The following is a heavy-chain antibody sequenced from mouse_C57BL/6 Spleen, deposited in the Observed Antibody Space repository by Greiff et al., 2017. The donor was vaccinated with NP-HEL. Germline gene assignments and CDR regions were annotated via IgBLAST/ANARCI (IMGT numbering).Heavy chain of an antibody. CDR3: ARGKFITTVVAPGY. Sequence: QVQLQQSGAELVKPGASVKMSCKASGYTFTSYWITWVKQRPGQGLEWIGDIYPGSGSTNYNEKFKSKATLTVDTSSSTAYMQLSSLTSEDSAVYYCARGKFITTVVAPGYWGQGTTLTVSS. CDR2: IYPGSGST. V-gene: IGHV1-55*01. J-gene: IGHJ2*01. CDR1: GYTFTSYW. D-gene: IGHD1-1*01.